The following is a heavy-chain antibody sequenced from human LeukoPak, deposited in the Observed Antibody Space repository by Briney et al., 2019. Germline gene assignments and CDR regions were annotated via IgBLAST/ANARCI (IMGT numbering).Heavy chain of an antibody. Sequence: GASVKVSCKASGYTFTSYDINWVRQATGQGLEWMGWMNPNSGNTGYAQKFQGRVTITRNTSISTAYMELSSLRSEDTAVYYCARAYTYYDFWSGENWFDPWGQEPWSPSPQ. CDR1: GYTFTSYD. J-gene: IGHJ5*02. CDR3: ARAYTYYDFWSGENWFDP. V-gene: IGHV1-8*03. D-gene: IGHD3-3*01. CDR2: MNPNSGNT.